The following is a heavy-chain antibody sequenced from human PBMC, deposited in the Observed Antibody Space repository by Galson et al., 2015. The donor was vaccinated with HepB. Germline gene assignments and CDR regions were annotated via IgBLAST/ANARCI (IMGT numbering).Heavy chain of an antibody. CDR2: ISAYNGNT. Sequence: SVKVSCKASGYTFTSYGISWVRQAPGQGLEWMGWISAYNGNTNYAQKLQGRVTMTTDTSTSTAYMELRSLRSDDTAVYYCAREADGSWDGSGSYSHYFDYWGQGTLVTVSS. D-gene: IGHD3-10*01. CDR1: GYTFTSYG. J-gene: IGHJ4*02. V-gene: IGHV1-18*01. CDR3: AREADGSWDGSGSYSHYFDY.